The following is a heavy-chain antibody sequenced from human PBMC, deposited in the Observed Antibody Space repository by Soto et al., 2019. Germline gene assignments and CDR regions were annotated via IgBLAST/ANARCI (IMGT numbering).Heavy chain of an antibody. Sequence: SQTLSLTCAVYGGSFSGYYWSWIRQPPGKGLEWIGEINHSGSTNYNPSLKSRVTISVDTSKNQFSLKLSSVTAADTAVYYCARVRVAGTRYFQHWGQGTLVTVSS. J-gene: IGHJ1*01. CDR2: INHSGST. V-gene: IGHV4-34*01. CDR1: GGSFSGYY. CDR3: ARVRVAGTRYFQH. D-gene: IGHD6-19*01.